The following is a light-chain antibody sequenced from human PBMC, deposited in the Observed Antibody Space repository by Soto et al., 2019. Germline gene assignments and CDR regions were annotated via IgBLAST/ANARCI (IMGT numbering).Light chain of an antibody. Sequence: DIVMTQSPLSLPVTPGEPASISCRSSQSLLHSNGNNFLDWYLQKPGQSPQLLIYLGSNRASGVPDRFSGGGSGTDFTLTISSLLSEDFAVYYCHQYYKWPLTFGGGTKVEIQ. CDR2: LGS. CDR1: QSLLHSNGNNF. J-gene: IGKJ4*01. CDR3: HQYYKWPLT. V-gene: IGKV2-28*01.